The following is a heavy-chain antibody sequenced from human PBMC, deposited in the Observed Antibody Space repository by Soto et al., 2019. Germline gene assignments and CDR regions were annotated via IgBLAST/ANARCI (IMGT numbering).Heavy chain of an antibody. CDR2: IIPIFGTA. CDR1: GGTFSSYA. V-gene: IGHV1-69*06. J-gene: IGHJ6*02. CDR3: ARGGAQGWSGSSRHYYGMDV. Sequence: SVKVSCKASGGTFSSYAISWVRQALGQGLEWMGGIIPIFGTANYAQKFQGRVTMTADKSTSTAYMELSSLRSEDTAVYYSARGGAQGWSGSSRHYYGMDVWGQGTTVTVYS. D-gene: IGHD3-3*01.